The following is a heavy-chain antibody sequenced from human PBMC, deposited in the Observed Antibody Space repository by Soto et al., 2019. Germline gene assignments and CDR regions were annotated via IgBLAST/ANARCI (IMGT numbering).Heavy chain of an antibody. CDR3: ARVEIAMVREASYAFDI. Sequence: EVQLVESGGGLVKSGGSLRLSCAASGFTFSSFSMNWVRQAPGKGLEWVSSLSSSSRYIYYADTVKGRFTISRDNAKNSLFLQMNSLRAEDTAVYSCARVEIAMVREASYAFDIWGQGTLVTVSS. CDR2: LSSSSRYI. J-gene: IGHJ3*02. D-gene: IGHD3-10*01. V-gene: IGHV3-21*01. CDR1: GFTFSSFS.